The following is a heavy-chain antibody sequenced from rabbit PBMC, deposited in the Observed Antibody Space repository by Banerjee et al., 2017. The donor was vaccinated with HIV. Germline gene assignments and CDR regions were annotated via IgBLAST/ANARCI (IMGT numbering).Heavy chain of an antibody. Sequence: QEQLEESGGDLVKPEGSLTLTCTASGFSFSNKYVMCWVRQAPGKGLEWIACINTSSGNTVYASWVNGRFTISRSTSLNTVDLKMTSLTAADTATYFCARDLAGVIGWNFNLWGPGTLVTVS. CDR3: ARDLAGVIGWNFNL. CDR2: INTSSGNT. V-gene: IGHV1S43*01. D-gene: IGHD4-1*01. CDR1: GFSFSNKYV. J-gene: IGHJ4*01.